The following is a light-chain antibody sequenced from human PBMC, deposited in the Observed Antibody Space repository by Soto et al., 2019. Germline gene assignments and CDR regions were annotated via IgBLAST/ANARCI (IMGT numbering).Light chain of an antibody. CDR3: QQYET. CDR1: QSVSSSY. J-gene: IGKJ1*01. CDR2: GAS. V-gene: IGKV3-20*01. Sequence: EIVLTQSPGTLSLSPGERATLSCRASQSVSSSYLAWYQQKPGQAPRLLIYGASSRATGITDRFSGSGSGTDFTLTISRLDPEDFAVYYCQQYETFGQGTKVEIK.